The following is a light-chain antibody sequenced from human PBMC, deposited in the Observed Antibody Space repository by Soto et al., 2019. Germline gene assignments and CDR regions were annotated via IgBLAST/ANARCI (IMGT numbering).Light chain of an antibody. V-gene: IGLV1-40*01. CDR2: GNS. CDR3: QSYDSMVSGSGV. J-gene: IGLJ2*01. CDR1: SSNIGAGYD. Sequence: QTVVTQPPSVSGAPGQRVTISCTGSSSNIGAGYDVHWYQQLPGTAPKLLIYGNSNRPSGVSDRFSGSKSGTSAYLAITGLQAEDEADYYCQSYDSMVSGSGVFGGGTKLTVL.